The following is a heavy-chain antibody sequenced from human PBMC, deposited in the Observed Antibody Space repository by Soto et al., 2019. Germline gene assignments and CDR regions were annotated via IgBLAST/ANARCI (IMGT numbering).Heavy chain of an antibody. CDR3: ASGVVVSGGGGAFDI. V-gene: IGHV1-2*02. J-gene: IGHJ3*02. CDR2: INPNSGGT. Sequence: QGLEWMGWINPNSGGTNYAQKFQGRVTMTRDTSISTAYMELSRLRSDDTAVYYCASGVVVSGGGGAFDIWGQGTMVTVSS. D-gene: IGHD2-15*01.